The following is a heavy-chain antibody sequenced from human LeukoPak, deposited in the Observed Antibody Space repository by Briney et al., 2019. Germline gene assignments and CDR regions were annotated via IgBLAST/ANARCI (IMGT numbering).Heavy chain of an antibody. J-gene: IGHJ3*02. V-gene: IGHV3-21*01. CDR3: AREEGSMVRAFDI. Sequence: GGSLRLSCAASGFTFSSYSMNWVRQAPGKGLEWVSSISSSSSYIYYADSVKGRFTISRDNSKNTLYLQMNSLRAEDTAVYYCAREEGSMVRAFDIWGQGTMVTVSS. CDR2: ISSSSSYI. D-gene: IGHD3-10*01. CDR1: GFTFSSYS.